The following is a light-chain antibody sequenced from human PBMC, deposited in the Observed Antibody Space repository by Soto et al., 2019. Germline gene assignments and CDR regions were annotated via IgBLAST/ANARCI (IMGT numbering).Light chain of an antibody. J-gene: IGKJ1*01. CDR1: QSISSW. CDR2: KAS. V-gene: IGKV1-5*03. CDR3: QQYNSYSYTWT. Sequence: DIQMTQSPSTLSASVGDRVTITCRASQSISSWLAWYQQKPGKAPKLLIYKASSLESGVPSRFSGSGSGTEFTLTISSLQPDDFATYYCQQYNSYSYTWTFGQGTKVDIK.